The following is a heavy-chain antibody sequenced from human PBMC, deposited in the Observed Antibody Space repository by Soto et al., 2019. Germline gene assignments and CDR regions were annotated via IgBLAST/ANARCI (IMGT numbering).Heavy chain of an antibody. CDR2: ISGAYGTA. J-gene: IGHJ4*02. D-gene: IGHD2-21*02. CDR1: GFALTSYT. V-gene: IGHV3-23*01. Sequence: EVQLLESGGGLAQPGGSLRLSCPASGFALTSYTVTWVRQAPGKGLESVSAISGAYGTADYSDSVRGRFSISKHNSGNTMYLRMNSPAREDTASYCCAPDVPRGGRKCGGGACYLQYRGRGTLVTVSS. CDR3: APDVPRGGRKCGGGACYLQY.